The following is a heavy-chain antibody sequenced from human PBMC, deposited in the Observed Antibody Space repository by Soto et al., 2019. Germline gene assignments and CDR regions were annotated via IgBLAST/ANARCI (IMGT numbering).Heavy chain of an antibody. Sequence: PGGSLRLSCAASGFTFSSYAMSWVRQAPGKGLEWVSAISGSGGSTYHADSVKGRFTISRDNSKNTLYLQMNSLRAEDTAVYYCAKRGSSWYSPLDYWGQGTLVTVSS. D-gene: IGHD6-13*01. J-gene: IGHJ4*02. CDR1: GFTFSSYA. CDR2: ISGSGGST. CDR3: AKRGSSWYSPLDY. V-gene: IGHV3-23*01.